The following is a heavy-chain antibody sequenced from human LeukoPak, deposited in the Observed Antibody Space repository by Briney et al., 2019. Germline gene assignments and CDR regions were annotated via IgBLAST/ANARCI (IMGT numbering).Heavy chain of an antibody. CDR1: GFTFSTFA. J-gene: IGHJ4*02. V-gene: IGHV3-53*01. D-gene: IGHD4/OR15-4a*01. CDR3: ARRAGAYSHPYDY. CDR2: IYSDNT. Sequence: GGSLRLSCEASGFTFSTFAMIWVRQAPGKGLEWVSFIYSDNTHYSDSVKGRFTISRDNSKNTLCLQMNSLRAEDTAVYYCARRAGAYSHPYDYWGQGTLVTVSS.